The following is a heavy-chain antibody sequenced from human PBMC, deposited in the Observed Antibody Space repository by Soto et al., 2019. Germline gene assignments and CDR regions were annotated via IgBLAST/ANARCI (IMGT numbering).Heavy chain of an antibody. CDR2: ISYDGSEK. J-gene: IGHJ4*02. Sequence: GGSLGLSCAASGFTFNTYGMHWVRQAPGKGLEWVAVISYDGSEKYYVDSVKGRFTISKDNSKNTLYLQMNSLRPEDTAVYYCAKSPNFYCSSPNCYKYYFDHWGQGTRVTVSS. CDR1: GFTFNTYG. V-gene: IGHV3-30*18. CDR3: AKSPNFYCSSPNCYKYYFDH. D-gene: IGHD2-2*02.